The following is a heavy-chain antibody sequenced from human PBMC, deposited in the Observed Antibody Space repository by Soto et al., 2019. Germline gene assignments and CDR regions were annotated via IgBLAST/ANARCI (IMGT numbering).Heavy chain of an antibody. V-gene: IGHV3-20*04. CDR3: ARDSGYSSSWYGPPYYGMDV. J-gene: IGHJ6*02. Sequence: GGSLRLSCAASGFTFDDYGMSWVRQAPGKGLEWVSGINWNGGSTGYADSVKGRFTISRDNAKNSLYLQMNSLRAEDTALYYCARDSGYSSSWYGPPYYGMDVWGQGTTVTVSS. D-gene: IGHD6-13*01. CDR2: INWNGGST. CDR1: GFTFDDYG.